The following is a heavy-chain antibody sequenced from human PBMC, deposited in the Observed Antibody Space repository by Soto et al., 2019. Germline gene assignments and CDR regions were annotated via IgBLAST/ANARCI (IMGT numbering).Heavy chain of an antibody. CDR1: GYTFTSYG. J-gene: IGHJ6*02. V-gene: IGHV1-18*04. Sequence: ASVKVSCKASGYTFTSYGISWVRQAPGQGLEWMGWISAYNGNTNYAQKLQGRVTMTTDTSTSTAYMGLRSLRSDDTAVYYCAAAYSSGWYVRHYYGMDVWGQGTTVTVSS. CDR3: AAAYSSGWYVRHYYGMDV. CDR2: ISAYNGNT. D-gene: IGHD6-19*01.